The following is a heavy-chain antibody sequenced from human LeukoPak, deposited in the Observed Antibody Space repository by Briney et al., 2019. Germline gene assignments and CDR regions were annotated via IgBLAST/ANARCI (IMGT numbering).Heavy chain of an antibody. V-gene: IGHV3-30*18. Sequence: PGGSLRLSCAASGFTFSSYGMHWVRQAPGKGLEWVAVISYDGSNKYYADSVKGRFTISRDNSKNTLYLQMNSLRAEDTAVYYCAKDFNYYDSSGYYYGDYWGQGTLVTVSS. CDR3: AKDFNYYDSSGYYYGDY. CDR2: ISYDGSNK. CDR1: GFTFSSYG. D-gene: IGHD3-22*01. J-gene: IGHJ4*02.